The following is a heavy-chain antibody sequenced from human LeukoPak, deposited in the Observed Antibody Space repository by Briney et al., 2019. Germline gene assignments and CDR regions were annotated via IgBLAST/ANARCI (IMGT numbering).Heavy chain of an antibody. CDR1: EFTFSNYA. V-gene: IGHV3-23*01. CDR2: LSGSGGTT. CDR3: AKSDCTSTSCHPFDY. D-gene: IGHD2-2*01. Sequence: GGSLRLSCAASEFTFSNYAMSWVRQAPGKGLAWVSTLSGSGGTTYYADSVQGRFTISRDNSQNTLYLQMNSLRAEDTAVYYCAKSDCTSTSCHPFDYWGQGTLVTVSS. J-gene: IGHJ4*02.